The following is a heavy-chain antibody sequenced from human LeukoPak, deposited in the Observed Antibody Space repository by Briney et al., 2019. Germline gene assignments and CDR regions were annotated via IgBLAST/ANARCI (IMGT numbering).Heavy chain of an antibody. CDR3: AKDMMGGLSSYYYGMDV. Sequence: GGSLRLSCAASGFTFNDYALHWVRQAPGKGLEWVSGISWNSGSIGYADSVKGRFTISRDNAKNSLYLQMNSLRAEDTALYYCAKDMMGGLSSYYYGMDVWGQGTTVTVSS. J-gene: IGHJ6*02. D-gene: IGHD3-16*02. CDR1: GFTFNDYA. V-gene: IGHV3-9*01. CDR2: ISWNSGSI.